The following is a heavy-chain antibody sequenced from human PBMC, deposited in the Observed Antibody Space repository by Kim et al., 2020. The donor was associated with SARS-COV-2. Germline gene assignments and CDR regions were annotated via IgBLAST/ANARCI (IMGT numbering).Heavy chain of an antibody. CDR2: ISAYNGNT. CDR1: GYTFTSYG. CDR3: ARESEQLVSYYYYMDV. V-gene: IGHV1-18*01. D-gene: IGHD6-6*01. J-gene: IGHJ6*03. Sequence: ASVKVSCKASGYTFTSYGISWVRQAPGQGLEWMGWISAYNGNTNYAQKLQGRVTMTTDTSTSTAYMELRSLRSDDTAVYYCARESEQLVSYYYYMDVWGKGTTVTVSS.